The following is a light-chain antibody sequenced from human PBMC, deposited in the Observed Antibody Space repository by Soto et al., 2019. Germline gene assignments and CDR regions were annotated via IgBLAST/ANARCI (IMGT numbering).Light chain of an antibody. CDR2: DVS. CDR1: QNIGSW. CDR3: QQYNTYLT. J-gene: IGKJ1*01. Sequence: DIQMTQFPSTLSGSVGDRVTITCRASQNIGSWLAWYQQKPGKAPKVLIYDVSTLETGVPSRFSGSGSGTEFTLTISSLQPDDFATYYCQQYNTYLTFGQGAQVDIK. V-gene: IGKV1-5*01.